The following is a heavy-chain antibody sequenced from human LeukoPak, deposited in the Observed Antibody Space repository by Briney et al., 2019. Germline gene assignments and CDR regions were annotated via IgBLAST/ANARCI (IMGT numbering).Heavy chain of an antibody. CDR3: ARDREYYYDSSGYYGNFDY. Sequence: GGSLRLSCAASGFTFDDYGMSWVRQAPGKGLEWVSGINWNGGRTGYADSVKGRFTISRDNAKNSLYLQMNSLRAEDTALYYCARDREYYYDSSGYYGNFDYWGQGTLVTVSS. CDR1: GFTFDDYG. D-gene: IGHD3-22*01. V-gene: IGHV3-20*04. CDR2: INWNGGRT. J-gene: IGHJ4*02.